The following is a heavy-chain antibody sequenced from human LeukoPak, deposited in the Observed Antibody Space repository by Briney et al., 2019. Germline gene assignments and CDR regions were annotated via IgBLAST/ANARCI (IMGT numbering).Heavy chain of an antibody. CDR2: INHSGAT. V-gene: IGHV4-34*01. CDR1: DGSFSDSY. D-gene: IGHD2-21*01. J-gene: IGHJ2*01. Sequence: SETLSLTCAVYDGSFSDSYWTWIRQPPGKGLEWVAEINHSGATDYNPALKSRVSISVDPSKKQFSLRLNSVTVADTAVYYCARRRPIAMKGYSNWSFDLWGRGTLVTVSS. CDR3: ARRRPIAMKGYSNWSFDL.